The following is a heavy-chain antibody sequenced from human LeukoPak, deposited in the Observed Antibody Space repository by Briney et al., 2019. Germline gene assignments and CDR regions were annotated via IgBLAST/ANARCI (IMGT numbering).Heavy chain of an antibody. D-gene: IGHD4-23*01. CDR3: ARDRDYGGTQPDY. CDR1: GGTFSSYA. Sequence: ASVKVSCKASGGTFSSYAISWVRQAPGQGLEWMGWISAYNGNTNYAQKLQGRVTMTTDTSTSTAYMELRSLRSDDTAVYYCARDRDYGGTQPDYWGQGTLVTVSS. V-gene: IGHV1-18*01. CDR2: ISAYNGNT. J-gene: IGHJ4*02.